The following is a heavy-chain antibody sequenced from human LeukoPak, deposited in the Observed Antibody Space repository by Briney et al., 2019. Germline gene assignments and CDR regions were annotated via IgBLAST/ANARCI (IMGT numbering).Heavy chain of an antibody. J-gene: IGHJ4*02. Sequence: GGSLRLSCAASGFTFSSNWMSWVRQAPGKGLEWVASIRQDGSDKYYMDSVKGRFTISRDNAKNSLSLQMNSLRVEDTAVYYCARDRDCGDGGCYPHFDYWGQGVRVTFSS. CDR1: GFTFSSNW. D-gene: IGHD2-15*01. CDR2: IRQDGSDK. CDR3: ARDRDCGDGGCYPHFDY. V-gene: IGHV3-7*01.